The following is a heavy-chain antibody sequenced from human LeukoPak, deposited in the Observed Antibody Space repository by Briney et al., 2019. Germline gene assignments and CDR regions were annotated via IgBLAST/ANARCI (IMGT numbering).Heavy chain of an antibody. V-gene: IGHV1-8*01. Sequence: ASVKVSCKASGYTFTSYDINWVRQATGQGLERMGWINPNSGNTGYAQKFQGRVTITADESTSTAYMELSSLRSEDTAVYYCARERESGSYRYFDYWGQGTLVTVSS. J-gene: IGHJ4*02. CDR1: GYTFTSYD. CDR3: ARERESGSYRYFDY. CDR2: INPNSGNT. D-gene: IGHD1-26*01.